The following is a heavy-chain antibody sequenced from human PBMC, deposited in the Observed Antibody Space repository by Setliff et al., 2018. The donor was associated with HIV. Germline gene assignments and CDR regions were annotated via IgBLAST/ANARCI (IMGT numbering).Heavy chain of an antibody. CDR2: MNPNTGVA. CDR1: GHTFSNSD. D-gene: IGHD3-10*01. CDR3: ARGKGVGGVVITGGLDV. V-gene: IGHV1-8*01. J-gene: IGHJ6*04. Sequence: ASVKVSCKASGHTFSNSDIHWVRRATGQGLEWMGWMNPNTGVAGYALKFQGRVTMARDTSISTAYMELSSLTSEDTAVYYCARGKGVGGVVITGGLDVWGKGTTVTVSS.